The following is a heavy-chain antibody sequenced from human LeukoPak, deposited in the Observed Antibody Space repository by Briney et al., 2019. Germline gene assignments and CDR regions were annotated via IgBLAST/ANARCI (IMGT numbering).Heavy chain of an antibody. Sequence: PSETLSLTCTVSGGSIRSSYYYWGWIRQAPGKGLEWVSSISSSSSYIYYADSVKGRFTISRDNAKNSLYLEMNSLRAEDTAVYYCASIRNYYYGMDVWGQGTTVTVSS. CDR2: ISSSSSYI. D-gene: IGHD2-21*01. CDR3: ASIRNYYYGMDV. J-gene: IGHJ6*02. CDR1: GGSIRSSYYY. V-gene: IGHV3-21*01.